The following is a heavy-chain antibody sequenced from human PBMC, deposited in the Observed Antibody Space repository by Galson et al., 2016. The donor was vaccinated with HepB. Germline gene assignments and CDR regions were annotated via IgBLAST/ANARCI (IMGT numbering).Heavy chain of an antibody. Sequence: SGAEVKKPGESLRISCKGSGYPFDSYWITWVRQVPGKGLEWMGRIDPSDSQITYSPSFQGHVIFSVDESITSAYLEWSSLEASDSGIYFCARKGGQDGWDVWGPGTSVTVSS. D-gene: IGHD3-16*01. J-gene: IGHJ6*02. CDR2: IDPSDSQI. CDR1: GYPFDSYW. V-gene: IGHV5-10-1*01. CDR3: ARKGGQDGWDV.